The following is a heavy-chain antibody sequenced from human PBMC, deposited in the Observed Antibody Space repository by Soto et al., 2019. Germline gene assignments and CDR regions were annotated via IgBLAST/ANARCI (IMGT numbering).Heavy chain of an antibody. CDR2: ISGGVGST. V-gene: IGHV3-23*01. J-gene: IGHJ6*02. CDR1: GFTFSSYA. Sequence: PGGSLRLSCAASGFTFSSYALSWVRQAPGKGLEWVSSISGGVGSTYYADSVKGRFTISRDNSKNTLYLQMNSLRAEDTAVYYCAKDKVLRYFDWLFGGMDVWGQGTTVTVSS. CDR3: AKDKVLRYFDWLFGGMDV. D-gene: IGHD3-9*01.